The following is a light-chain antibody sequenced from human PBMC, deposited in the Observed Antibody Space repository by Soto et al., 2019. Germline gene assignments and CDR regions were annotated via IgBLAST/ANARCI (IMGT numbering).Light chain of an antibody. Sequence: QSVLTQTPSVSGTPGQRVNISCSGSSSNIGRNYVYWYHQFPGMAPKLLIYRDNERPSGVSYRFSGSKSGTSASLAISGLRSGDEADYHCATWDDSRGGPVFGGGTKLTVL. J-gene: IGLJ2*01. CDR2: RDN. CDR3: ATWDDSRGGPV. V-gene: IGLV1-47*01. CDR1: SSNIGRNY.